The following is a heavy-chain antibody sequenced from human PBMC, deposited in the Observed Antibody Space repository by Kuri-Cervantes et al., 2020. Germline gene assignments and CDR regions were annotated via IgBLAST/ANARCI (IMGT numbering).Heavy chain of an antibody. CDR2: ISSDGNAK. CDR3: VGGAYSYGYSVS. V-gene: IGHV3-48*02. D-gene: IGHD5-18*01. J-gene: IGHJ5*02. CDR1: GFTFSSYS. Sequence: GESLKISCAASGFTFSSYSMNWVRQAPGKGLEWLSYISSDGNAKYYADSVKGRFTISRDNARNSLYLQMNSLRDEDTAVYYCVGGAYSYGYSVSWGQGTLVTVS.